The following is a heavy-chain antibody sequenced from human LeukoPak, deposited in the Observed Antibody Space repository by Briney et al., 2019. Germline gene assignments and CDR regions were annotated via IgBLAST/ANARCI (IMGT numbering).Heavy chain of an antibody. J-gene: IGHJ6*03. V-gene: IGHV1-18*01. CDR3: ARAPRITILGVVTRYYYYMDV. CDR1: GYTFTSYG. CDR2: LSSYNGNT. Sequence: ASVKDSCKASGYTFTSYGISWVRQAPGKGLEWMGWLSSYNGNTNYAQKFQGRVTMTTDTSTSTAFMDLRSLRSDDTAVYYCARAPRITILGVVTRYYYYMDVWGKGTTVTVSS. D-gene: IGHD3-3*01.